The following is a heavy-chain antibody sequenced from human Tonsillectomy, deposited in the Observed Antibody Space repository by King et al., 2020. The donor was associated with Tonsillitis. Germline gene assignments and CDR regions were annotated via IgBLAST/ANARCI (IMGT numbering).Heavy chain of an antibody. CDR2: IYPGDSDI. D-gene: IGHD2-21*02. Sequence: GQLVQSGAEVKKPGESLNISCKGSGYNFTNYWIGWVRQMPGKGLEWMGIIYPGDSDIRYSPSFQGQVTISVDKSISTAYLQWSSLKASDTAMYYCARRIVVVTALASDAFDIWGQGTMVTVSS. CDR1: GYNFTNYW. J-gene: IGHJ3*02. CDR3: ARRIVVVTALASDAFDI. V-gene: IGHV5-51*01.